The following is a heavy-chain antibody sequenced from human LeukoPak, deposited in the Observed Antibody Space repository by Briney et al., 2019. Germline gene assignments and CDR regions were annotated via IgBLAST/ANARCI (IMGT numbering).Heavy chain of an antibody. Sequence: PGGSLRLSCAASGFTFSNYAMNWVRLTPGKGLEWVSSISSRGDNIDYADSVKGRFTTSRDKFTNTLYLQMNSLRVDDTAAYYCARDGSGGSYFDYWGQGTLVTVSS. CDR3: ARDGSGGSYFDY. V-gene: IGHV3-23*01. CDR1: GFTFSNYA. CDR2: ISSRGDNI. J-gene: IGHJ4*02. D-gene: IGHD2-15*01.